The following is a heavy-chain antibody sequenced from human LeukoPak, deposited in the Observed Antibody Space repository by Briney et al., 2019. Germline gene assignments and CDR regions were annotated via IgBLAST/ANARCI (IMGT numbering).Heavy chain of an antibody. D-gene: IGHD1-14*01. Sequence: GGSLRLSCAASGFTFSNYAMSWVRQAPGKGLEWVSTLGGGGIDTYYADSVKGRFTISRDNAKNSLYLQMNSLRAEDTAVYYCARVIVTGTVAFDIWGQGTMVAVSS. CDR3: ARVIVTGTVAFDI. CDR2: LGGGGIDT. V-gene: IGHV3-21*04. CDR1: GFTFSNYA. J-gene: IGHJ3*02.